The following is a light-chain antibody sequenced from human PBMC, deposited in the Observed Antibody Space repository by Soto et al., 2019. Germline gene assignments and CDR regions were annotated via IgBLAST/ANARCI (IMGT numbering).Light chain of an antibody. J-gene: IGKJ2*01. Sequence: DIQMTQSPSTLSASVGDRVTITCRASQSISSWLAWYQQKPGTAPKLLLYKASTLESGVPSRFSGSRSGTEFTLTVSSLQPDDFATYYCQQYNDRFPYTFGQGTKLEIK. CDR1: QSISSW. CDR2: KAS. CDR3: QQYNDRFPYT. V-gene: IGKV1-5*03.